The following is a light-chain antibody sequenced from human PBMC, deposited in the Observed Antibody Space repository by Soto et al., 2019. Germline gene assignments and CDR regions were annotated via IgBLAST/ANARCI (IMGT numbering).Light chain of an antibody. CDR3: SSYTSSSTYV. J-gene: IGLJ1*01. V-gene: IGLV2-14*01. CDR1: SSDVGGYNY. CDR2: DVS. Sequence: QSALTQPASVSGSPGQSITISCTGTSSDVGGYNYVSWYQQHPGKAPKLMIYDVSNLPSGVSNRFSGSKSGNTASLTISGLQAEDEADYYCSSYTSSSTYVFGTGTQLTVL.